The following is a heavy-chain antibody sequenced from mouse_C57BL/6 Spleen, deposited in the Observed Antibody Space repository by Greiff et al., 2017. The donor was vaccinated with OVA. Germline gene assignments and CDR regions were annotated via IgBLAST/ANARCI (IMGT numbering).Heavy chain of an antibody. CDR3: ARAEGYGNFDY. J-gene: IGHJ2*01. V-gene: IGHV1-80*01. D-gene: IGHD2-1*01. CDR1: GYAFSSYW. Sequence: QVQLQQSGAELVKPGASVKISCKASGYAFSSYWMNWVKQRPGKGLEWIGQIYPGDGDTNYNGKFKGKATLTADKSSSTAYMQLSSLTSDDSAVYFCARAEGYGNFDYWGQGTTLTVSS. CDR2: IYPGDGDT.